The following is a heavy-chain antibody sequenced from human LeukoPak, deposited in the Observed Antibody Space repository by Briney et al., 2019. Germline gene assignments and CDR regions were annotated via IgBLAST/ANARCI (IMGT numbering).Heavy chain of an antibody. CDR3: VRDLILVWTPGDDFDF. Sequence: PGGSLRLSCAASGFAFSAYWMHWVRQAPGKGREWVSRINEDATTITYADSVKGRFIISRDNSKKSLYLQMNNLRAEDTAVYYCVRDLILVWTPGDDFDFWGQGTLVIVSS. J-gene: IGHJ4*02. CDR1: GFAFSAYW. V-gene: IGHV3-74*01. CDR2: INEDATTI. D-gene: IGHD3-16*01.